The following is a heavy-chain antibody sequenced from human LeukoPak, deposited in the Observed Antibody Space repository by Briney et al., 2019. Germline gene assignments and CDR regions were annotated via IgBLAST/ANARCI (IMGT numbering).Heavy chain of an antibody. CDR3: ARDIRAFDI. Sequence: PSETLSLTCTVSGGSIRSYYWSWIRQPPGKGLEWIGYIYYSGTTTYNPSLKSRVTISLDTSKNQFSLKLSSVTAADTAVYYCARDIRAFDIWGQGTMVTVSS. V-gene: IGHV4-59*12. J-gene: IGHJ3*02. CDR2: IYYSGTT. CDR1: GGSIRSYY.